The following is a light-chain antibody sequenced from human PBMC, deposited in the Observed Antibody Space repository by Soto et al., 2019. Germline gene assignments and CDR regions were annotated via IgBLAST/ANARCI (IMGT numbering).Light chain of an antibody. CDR1: QSVSSSY. Sequence: EIVLTQSPGTLSLSPGERATLSCRASQSVSSSYLAWYQQKPGQAPRLLIYGAASRATGIPDRFSGSGSGTDFTLTSSRLEHEDFAVYYCQQYGSSFGGGTQVEIK. CDR3: QQYGSS. CDR2: GAA. V-gene: IGKV3-20*01. J-gene: IGKJ4*01.